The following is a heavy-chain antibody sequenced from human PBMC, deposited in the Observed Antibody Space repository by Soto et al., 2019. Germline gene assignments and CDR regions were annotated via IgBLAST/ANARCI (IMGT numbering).Heavy chain of an antibody. D-gene: IGHD3-22*01. V-gene: IGHV3-30*18. CDR3: AKDRYDSSGYYPDY. CDR2: ISYDGSNK. Sequence: GGSLRLSCVASGFTFSSYGMHWVRQAPGKGLEWVAVISYDGSNKYYADSVKGRFTISRDNSKNTLYLQMNSLRAEDTAVYYCAKDRYDSSGYYPDYWGQGTLVTVSS. J-gene: IGHJ4*02. CDR1: GFTFSSYG.